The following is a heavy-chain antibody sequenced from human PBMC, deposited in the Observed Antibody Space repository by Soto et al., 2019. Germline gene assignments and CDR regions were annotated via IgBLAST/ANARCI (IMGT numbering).Heavy chain of an antibody. Sequence: LSLTCTVSGGSINSNNYYWAWIRQPPGKGLAWIASIYYDGSTYYNPSLKSRVTISIETSKNQFSLRLRSVTAADTAIYYCAKVVVAATRHTDFDSWGQGTLVTVSS. D-gene: IGHD2-15*01. CDR2: IYYDGST. CDR3: AKVVVAATRHTDFDS. J-gene: IGHJ4*02. V-gene: IGHV4-39*01. CDR1: GGSINSNNYY.